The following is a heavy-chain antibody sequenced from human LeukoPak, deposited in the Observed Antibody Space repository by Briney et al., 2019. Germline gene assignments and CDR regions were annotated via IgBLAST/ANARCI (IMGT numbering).Heavy chain of an antibody. D-gene: IGHD1-14*01. Sequence: GGSLRLSCAGSGFTLINYGMTWVRQAPGKGLEWVSSSDGSGTYTYYADSVKGRFTISRDNSKNTVYLQMSSLRAEDTAIYYCAKRPARPKPFDCWGQGTLVTVSS. CDR1: GFTLINYG. CDR3: AKRPARPKPFDC. CDR2: SDGSGTYT. V-gene: IGHV3-23*01. J-gene: IGHJ4*02.